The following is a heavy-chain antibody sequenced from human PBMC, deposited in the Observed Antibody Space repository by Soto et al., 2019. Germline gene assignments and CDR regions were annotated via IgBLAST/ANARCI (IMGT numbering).Heavy chain of an antibody. CDR2: ISSSSSTI. Sequence: EVQLVESGGGLVQPGGSLRLSCAASGFTFSSYSMNWVRQAPGKGLEWVSYISSSSSTIYYADSVKGRFTISRDNAKNSLYLQMNSPRAEDTAVYYCARDYYDSSGYSADFDYWGQGTLATVSS. CDR3: ARDYYDSSGYSADFDY. J-gene: IGHJ4*02. V-gene: IGHV3-48*01. CDR1: GFTFSSYS. D-gene: IGHD3-22*01.